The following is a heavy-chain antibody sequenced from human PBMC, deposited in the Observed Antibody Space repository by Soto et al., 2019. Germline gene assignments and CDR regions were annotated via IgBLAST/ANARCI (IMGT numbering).Heavy chain of an antibody. Sequence: SSETLSLTCTVSGGSISSGGYYWSWIRRHPGKGLEWIGYIYYSGSTYYNPSLKSRVTISVDTSKNQFSLKLSSVTAADTAVYYCERGAKDYDSSGYPLDYWGPGTLVTVSS. CDR3: ERGAKDYDSSGYPLDY. CDR2: IYYSGST. D-gene: IGHD3-22*01. CDR1: GGSISSGGYY. V-gene: IGHV4-31*03. J-gene: IGHJ4*02.